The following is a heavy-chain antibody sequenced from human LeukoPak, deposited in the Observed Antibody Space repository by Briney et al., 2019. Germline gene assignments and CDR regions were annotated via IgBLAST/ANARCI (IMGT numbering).Heavy chain of an antibody. CDR1: GGSISSSSYY. CDR3: ARRDLGATFDY. J-gene: IGHJ4*02. D-gene: IGHD1-26*01. V-gene: IGHV4-39*01. CDR2: IYYSGST. Sequence: PSETLSLTCTVPGGSISSSSYYWGWIRQPPGKGLEWIGSIYYSGSTYYNPSLKSRVTISVDTSKNQFSLKLSSVTAADTAVYYCARRDLGATFDYWGQGTLVTVSS.